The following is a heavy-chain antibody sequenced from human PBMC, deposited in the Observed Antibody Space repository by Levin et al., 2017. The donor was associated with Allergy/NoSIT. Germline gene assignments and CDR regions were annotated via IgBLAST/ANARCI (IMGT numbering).Heavy chain of an antibody. CDR3: VRDHYGVDY. CDR1: GSTFSNYG. D-gene: IGHD4-17*01. V-gene: IGHV3-74*01. CDR2: INSEGTET. J-gene: IGHJ4*02. Sequence: PGGSLRLSCVVSGSTFSNYGLTPPFLACWRGLVWVSQINSEGTETRYADSVKGRFTTSRDNAKDTLFLQMNNLRAEDTAVYYCVRDHYGVDYWGQGTLVTVSS.